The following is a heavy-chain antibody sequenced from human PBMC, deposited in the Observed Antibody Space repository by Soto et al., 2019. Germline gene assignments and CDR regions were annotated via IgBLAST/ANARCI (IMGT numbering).Heavy chain of an antibody. Sequence: AATXSLTCSVYVFSFTVYYLIWIRHPPGKGLEWIGEINRSGSTNDNPSLKSRVTISVDTSKNQFSLNLSSVTAAGTAVYYCVRRKVGDSTSIWLETWGQGTLV. CDR1: VFSFTVYY. D-gene: IGHD1-26*01. CDR3: VRRKVGDSTSIWLET. CDR2: INRSGST. J-gene: IGHJ5*02. V-gene: IGHV4-34*01.